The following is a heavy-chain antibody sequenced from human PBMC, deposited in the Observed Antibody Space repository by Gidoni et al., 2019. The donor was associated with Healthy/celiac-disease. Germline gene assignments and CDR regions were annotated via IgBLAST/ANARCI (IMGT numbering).Heavy chain of an antibody. CDR2: INPSGGST. CDR3: ARELVVPAAIGPPDY. CDR1: GYTFTSYY. Sequence: QVQLVQSGAEVKKPGASVKVSCKASGYTFTSYYMHWVRQAPGQGLEWMGIINPSGGSTSYAQKFQGRVTMTRDTSTSTVYMELSSLRSEDTAVYYCARELVVPAAIGPPDYWGQGTLVTVSS. D-gene: IGHD2-2*01. V-gene: IGHV1-46*01. J-gene: IGHJ4*02.